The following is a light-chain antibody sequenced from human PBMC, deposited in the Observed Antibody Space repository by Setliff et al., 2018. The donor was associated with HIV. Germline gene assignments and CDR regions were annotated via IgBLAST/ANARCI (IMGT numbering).Light chain of an antibody. V-gene: IGLV2-23*02. CDR2: EVT. CDR1: SSDVGNYNL. Sequence: QSVLTQPASVSRSPGQSITLSCTGSSSDVGNYNLVSWYQHHPGTAPKLVIYEVTKRPSGVSNRFSGSKSGNTASLTISGLQAEDEADYYCCSYARSITYVFGTGTKVTVL. J-gene: IGLJ1*01. CDR3: CSYARSITYV.